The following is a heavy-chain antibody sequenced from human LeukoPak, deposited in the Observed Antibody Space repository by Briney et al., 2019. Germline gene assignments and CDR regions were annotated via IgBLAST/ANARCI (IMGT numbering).Heavy chain of an antibody. Sequence: GGSLRLSCTSSEITYSGYVMGWVRQAPGKGLEWVSTISASGGTTYYADSVQGRFTISRDNSKNTLYLQMSSLRAEDTAVYYCATLYGDYNWYFDLWGRGTLVTVSS. CDR3: ATLYGDYNWYFDL. CDR2: ISASGGTT. J-gene: IGHJ2*01. CDR1: EITYSGYV. D-gene: IGHD4-17*01. V-gene: IGHV3-23*01.